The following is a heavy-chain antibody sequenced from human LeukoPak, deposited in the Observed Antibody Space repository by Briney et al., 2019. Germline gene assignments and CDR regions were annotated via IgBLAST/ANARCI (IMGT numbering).Heavy chain of an antibody. J-gene: IGHJ3*02. Sequence: GGSLRLSCAASGFTFSSYAMHWVRQAPGKGLEWVAVISYDGSNKYYADSVKGRFTISRDNAKNSLYLQMNSLRAEDTAVYYCARGRVVDGGTDAFDIWGQGTMVTVSS. D-gene: IGHD2-2*01. V-gene: IGHV3-30-3*01. CDR2: ISYDGSNK. CDR1: GFTFSSYA. CDR3: ARGRVVDGGTDAFDI.